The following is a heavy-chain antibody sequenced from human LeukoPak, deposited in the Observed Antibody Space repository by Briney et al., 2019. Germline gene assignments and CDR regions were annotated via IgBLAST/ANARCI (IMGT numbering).Heavy chain of an antibody. Sequence: SETLSLTCTVSGGSISTTSYYWGWIRQPPGKGLEWIGEINHSGSTNYNPSLKSRVTISVDTSKNQFSLKLSSVTAADTAVYYCARGQSMVRGVIMGMDVWGKGTTVTVSS. V-gene: IGHV4-39*07. J-gene: IGHJ6*03. D-gene: IGHD3-10*01. CDR2: INHSGST. CDR3: ARGQSMVRGVIMGMDV. CDR1: GGSISTTSYY.